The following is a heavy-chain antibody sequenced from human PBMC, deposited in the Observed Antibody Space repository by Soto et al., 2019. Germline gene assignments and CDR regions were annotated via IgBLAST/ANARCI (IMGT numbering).Heavy chain of an antibody. Sequence: ASVKVSCKVSGYTLTELSMHWVRQAPGKGLEWMGGFDPEDGETIYAQKFQGRVTMTEDTSTDTAYMELSSLRSEDTAVYYCAGAGDISTGYYTPSPYYYYGMDVGGQGTSVTVS. V-gene: IGHV1-24*01. D-gene: IGHD3-9*01. CDR2: FDPEDGET. CDR1: GYTLTELS. CDR3: AGAGDISTGYYTPSPYYYYGMDV. J-gene: IGHJ6*02.